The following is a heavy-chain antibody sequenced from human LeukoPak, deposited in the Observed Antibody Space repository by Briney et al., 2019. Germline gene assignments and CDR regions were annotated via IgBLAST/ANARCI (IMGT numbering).Heavy chain of an antibody. CDR1: GFSINTAHY. CDR3: ARGMSSVAAVGL. V-gene: IGHV4-38-2*01. Sequence: PSETLSLTCAVSGFSINTAHYWGWVRQPPGEGLEWIGSISHSGNAYYNPSLKSRVTISLDASKNQLSLKVTSLTAADTAVYYCARGMSSVAAVGLWGRGTLVTVSS. D-gene: IGHD6-13*01. J-gene: IGHJ1*01. CDR2: ISHSGNA.